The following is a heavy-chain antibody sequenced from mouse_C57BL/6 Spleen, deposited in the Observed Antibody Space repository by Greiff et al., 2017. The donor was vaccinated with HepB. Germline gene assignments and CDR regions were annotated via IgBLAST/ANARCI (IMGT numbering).Heavy chain of an antibody. CDR1: GYTFTDYE. D-gene: IGHD2-5*01. V-gene: IGHV1-15*01. J-gene: IGHJ3*01. Sequence: QVQLKESGAELVRPGASVTLSCKASGYTFTDYEMHWVKQTPVHGLEWIGAIDPETGGTAYNQKFKGKAILTADNSSSTAYMELRSLTSEDSAVYYCTMESAYYSNYWFAYWGQGTLVTVSA. CDR2: IDPETGGT. CDR3: TMESAYYSNYWFAY.